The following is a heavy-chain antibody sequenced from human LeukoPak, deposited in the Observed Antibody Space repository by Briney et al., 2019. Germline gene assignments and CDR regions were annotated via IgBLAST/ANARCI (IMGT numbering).Heavy chain of an antibody. Sequence: GGSLRLSCAASGFTFSSYSMNWVRQAPGKGLEWVSSISSSSSYIYYADSVKGRFTISRDNAKNSLYLQMNSLRSEDTAVYYCARGPQLRLGNTPDDAFDIWGQGTMVTVSS. CDR3: ARGPQLRLGNTPDDAFDI. D-gene: IGHD3-16*01. V-gene: IGHV3-21*04. J-gene: IGHJ3*02. CDR2: ISSSSSYI. CDR1: GFTFSSYS.